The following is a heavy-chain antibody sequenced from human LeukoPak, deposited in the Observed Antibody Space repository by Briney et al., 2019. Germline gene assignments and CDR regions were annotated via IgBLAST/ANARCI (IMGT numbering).Heavy chain of an antibody. D-gene: IGHD6-13*01. V-gene: IGHV4-39*07. CDR1: GGSISSSSYY. CDR2: IYYSGST. Sequence: SETLSLTCTVSGGSISSSSYYWGWIRQPPGKGLEWIGSIYYSGSTYYNPSLKSRVTISVDTSKIQFSLKLNSVTAADTAVYYCARAHSSSRMMADYWGQGTLVTVSS. CDR3: ARAHSSSRMMADY. J-gene: IGHJ4*02.